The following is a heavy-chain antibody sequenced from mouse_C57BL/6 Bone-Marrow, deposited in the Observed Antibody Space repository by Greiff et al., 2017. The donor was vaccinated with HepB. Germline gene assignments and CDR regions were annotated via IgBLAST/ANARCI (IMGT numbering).Heavy chain of an antibody. CDR2: ISSGSSTI. J-gene: IGHJ2*01. V-gene: IGHV5-17*01. Sequence: EVKVVESGGGLVQPGESLKLSCAASGFTFSDYGMHWVRQAPEKGLEWVAYISSGSSTIYYADTVKGRFTISRDNAKNTLFLQMTSLRSEDTAMYYCARNYYGDYWGQGTTLTVSS. CDR1: GFTFSDYG. CDR3: ARNYYGDY.